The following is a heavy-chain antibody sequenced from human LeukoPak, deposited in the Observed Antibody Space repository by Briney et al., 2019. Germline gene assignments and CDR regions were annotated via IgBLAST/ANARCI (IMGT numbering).Heavy chain of an antibody. CDR1: GGSISSSSYY. V-gene: IGHV4-39*07. CDR3: ARRRIITGTTEYDY. J-gene: IGHJ4*02. D-gene: IGHD1-20*01. CDR2: IFYRGST. Sequence: SETLSLTCTVSGGSISSSSYYWGWIRQPPGKGLEWIGSIFYRGSTYYNPALMSRVTISVDTSKNLFSLKLSSVTAADTAVYYCARRRIITGTTEYDYWGQGTLVTVTS.